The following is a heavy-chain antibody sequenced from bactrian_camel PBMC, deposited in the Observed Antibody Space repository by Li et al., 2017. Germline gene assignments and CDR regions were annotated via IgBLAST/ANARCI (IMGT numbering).Heavy chain of an antibody. Sequence: HVQLVESGGGSVQPGGSLRLSCASSGPSYQRICMAWFRQAPGKEREGVAAIDSDGRASSTSYTDSVKGRFTISRDNAKNTVYLQMTSLRSDDTALYYCATDGTRDWVRPVPGLSCTWGQGTQVTVS. CDR3: ATDGTRDWVRPVPGLSCT. J-gene: IGHJ4*01. V-gene: IGHV3S53*01. CDR1: GPSYQRIC. CDR2: IDSDGRASST. D-gene: IGHD5*01.